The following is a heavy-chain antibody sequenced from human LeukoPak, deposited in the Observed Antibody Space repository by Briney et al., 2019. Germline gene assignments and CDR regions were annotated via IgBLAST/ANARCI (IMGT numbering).Heavy chain of an antibody. CDR1: GFTFSSYA. J-gene: IGHJ4*02. Sequence: GASLRLSCAASGFTFSSYAMSWVRQAPGKGLEWVSVIYSGGSTYYADSVKGRFTISRDNSKNTLYLQMNSLRAEDTAVYYCARESDTAMGIDYWGQGTLVTVSS. CDR2: IYSGGST. V-gene: IGHV3-53*01. D-gene: IGHD5-18*01. CDR3: ARESDTAMGIDY.